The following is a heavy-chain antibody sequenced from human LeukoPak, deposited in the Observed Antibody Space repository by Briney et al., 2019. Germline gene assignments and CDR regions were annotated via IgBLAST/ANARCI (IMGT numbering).Heavy chain of an antibody. CDR3: RTGYSSRWYQSGYYYYMDV. V-gene: IGHV3-30*04. D-gene: IGHD6-13*01. CDR2: ISYDGSNK. CDR1: GFTFSSYA. Sequence: GGSLRLSCAASGFTFSSYAMHWVRQAPGKGLEWVAVISYDGSNKYYADSVKGRFTISRDNSKNTLYLQMNSLRAEDTAVYYCRTGYSSRWYQSGYYYYMDVWGKGTTVTVSS. J-gene: IGHJ6*03.